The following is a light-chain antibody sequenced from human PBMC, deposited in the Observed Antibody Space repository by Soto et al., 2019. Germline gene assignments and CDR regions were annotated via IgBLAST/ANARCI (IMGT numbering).Light chain of an antibody. CDR3: QQYNHWPPIT. CDR1: QGISSY. J-gene: IGKJ5*01. V-gene: IGKV1-9*01. Sequence: IQLTQSPSSLSASVGDRVTITCRASQGISSYLGLYQQKPGKAPNLLIYDASTLHSGVPSRFSGGGSGTDFTLTISSLQSEDFAVYYCQQYNHWPPITFGQGTRLEIK. CDR2: DAS.